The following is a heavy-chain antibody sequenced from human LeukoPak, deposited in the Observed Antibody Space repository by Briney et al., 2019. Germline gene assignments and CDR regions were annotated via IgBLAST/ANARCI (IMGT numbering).Heavy chain of an antibody. CDR3: ARVLLGPYQLLLYNWFDP. CDR1: GYTFTNYG. V-gene: IGHV1-18*01. J-gene: IGHJ5*02. D-gene: IGHD2-2*01. CDR2: ISAYNGNT. Sequence: ASVKVSCKASGYTFTNYGISWVRQAPGQGLEWMGGISAYNGNTNYAQKLQGRITMTTDTSTSTAYMELRSLRSDDTAVYYCARVLLGPYQLLLYNWFDPWGQGTLVTVSS.